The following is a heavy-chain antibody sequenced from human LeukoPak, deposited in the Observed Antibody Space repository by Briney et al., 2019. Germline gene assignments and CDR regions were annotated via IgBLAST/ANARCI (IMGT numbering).Heavy chain of an antibody. Sequence: GGSLRLSCVASGFTFSNYWMTWVRQAPGRGLEWVANIKQDGSEKYYVDSVRGRFTISRDNAKNSLYLQVISLRAEDTAVYYCAREISSWYRTEGRFDPWGQGTVVTVSS. D-gene: IGHD6-13*01. J-gene: IGHJ5*02. CDR2: IKQDGSEK. CDR3: AREISSWYRTEGRFDP. CDR1: GFTFSNYW. V-gene: IGHV3-7*01.